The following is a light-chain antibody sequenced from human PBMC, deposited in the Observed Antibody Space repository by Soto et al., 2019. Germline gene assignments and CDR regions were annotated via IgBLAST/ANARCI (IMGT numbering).Light chain of an antibody. V-gene: IGKV3D-15*01. CDR3: QQYDNWPRT. CDR2: GAS. Sequence: EIEMTQSPATLSVSPGERATLSCWASQSVSSNLAWFQQKPGQAPRLLIYGASTRATGMPARFSGSGSGTQFTLTISSLQSDDAAVYYFQQYDNWPRTFGQGTTVEIK. CDR1: QSVSSN. J-gene: IGKJ1*01.